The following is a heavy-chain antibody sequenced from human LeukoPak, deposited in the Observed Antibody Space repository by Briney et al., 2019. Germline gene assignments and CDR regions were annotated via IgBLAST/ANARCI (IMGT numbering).Heavy chain of an antibody. CDR1: GFTFSTYT. V-gene: IGHV3-21*01. J-gene: IGHJ4*02. D-gene: IGHD3-3*01. CDR3: ARAGDFSFKD. CDR2: ISSSGSYI. Sequence: GGSLRLSCAASGFTFSTYTMNWVRQAPGKGLEWVSSISSSGSYIYYADSVKGRFTISRDNAKNSLYLQMNSLRAEDTAVYYCARAGDFSFKDWGQGTLVTVSS.